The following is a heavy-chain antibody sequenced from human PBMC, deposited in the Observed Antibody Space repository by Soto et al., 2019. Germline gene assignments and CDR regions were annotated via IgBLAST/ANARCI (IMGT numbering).Heavy chain of an antibody. Sequence: ASVKVSCKASGYTFIGYYMHWVRQAPGQGLEWMGWINPNSGGTNYAQKFQGWVTLTRDRSISTAYLELSRLKSDDTAVYYCARDSGYSTGCVDVWGQAPTVTVSS. CDR2: INPNSGGT. J-gene: IGHJ6*02. CDR3: ARDSGYSTGCVDV. CDR1: GYTFIGYY. D-gene: IGHD6-19*01. V-gene: IGHV1-2*04.